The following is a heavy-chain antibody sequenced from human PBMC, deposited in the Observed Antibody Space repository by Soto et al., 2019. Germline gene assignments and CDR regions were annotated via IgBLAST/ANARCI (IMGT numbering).Heavy chain of an antibody. J-gene: IGHJ4*02. Sequence: EVQLVESGGGLIQPGGSLRLSCAAPGFTVSSNYMSWVRQAPGKGLEWVSVIYSDGATYYAHSVMGRFIISRDNSKNTLYLQMNSLRADDTAVYYCAKCYASGSYFFDYWGQGTLVTVSS. V-gene: IGHV3-53*01. CDR3: AKCYASGSYFFDY. CDR1: GFTVSSNY. D-gene: IGHD3-10*01. CDR2: IYSDGAT.